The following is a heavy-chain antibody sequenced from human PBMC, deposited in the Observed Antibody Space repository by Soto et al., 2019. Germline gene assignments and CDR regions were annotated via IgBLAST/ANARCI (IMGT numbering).Heavy chain of an antibody. Sequence: GGSLRLSCAASGFTFSSYAMSWVRQAPGKGLEWVSAISGGGGSTYYADSVKGRFTISRDNSKNTLYLQMNSLRAEDTAVYYCAKGSGRGGYDTYYYMDVWGKGTTVTVSS. J-gene: IGHJ6*03. CDR2: ISGGGGST. CDR3: AKGSGRGGYDTYYYMDV. CDR1: GFTFSSYA. V-gene: IGHV3-23*01. D-gene: IGHD5-12*01.